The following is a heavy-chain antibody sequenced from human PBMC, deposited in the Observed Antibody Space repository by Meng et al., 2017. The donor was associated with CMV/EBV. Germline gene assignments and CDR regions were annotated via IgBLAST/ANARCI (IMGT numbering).Heavy chain of an antibody. CDR2: IYHSGST. CDR3: ASYRGDSYGIHDAFDI. D-gene: IGHD5-18*01. CDR1: GYSISSGYY. Sequence: SETLSLTCTVSGYSISSGYYWGWIRQPPGKGLEWIGSIYHSGSTYYNPSLKSRVTISVDTSKNQFSLKLSSATAADTAVYYCASYRGDSYGIHDAFDIWGQGTMVTVSS. J-gene: IGHJ3*02. V-gene: IGHV4-38-2*02.